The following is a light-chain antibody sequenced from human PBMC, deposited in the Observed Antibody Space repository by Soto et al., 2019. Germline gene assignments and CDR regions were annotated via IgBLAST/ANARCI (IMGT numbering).Light chain of an antibody. CDR3: SSYSSSSTHVV. J-gene: IGLJ2*01. V-gene: IGLV2-14*03. CDR1: SSDVGDFNY. Sequence: QSALTQPASVSGSPGRSVTISCTGSSSDVGDFNYVSWYQHPPGRAPKLIIYDVTNRPSGISYRFSASKSGTTASLTISGLQAEDEADYYCSSYSSSSTHVVFGGGTKLTVL. CDR2: DVT.